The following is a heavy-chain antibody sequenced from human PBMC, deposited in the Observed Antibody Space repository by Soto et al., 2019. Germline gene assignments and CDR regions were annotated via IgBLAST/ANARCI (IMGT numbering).Heavy chain of an antibody. CDR1: GGSISSYY. CDR2: IYYSGST. D-gene: IGHD1-1*01. CDR3: ERQYNSGYYYYGMDV. J-gene: IGHJ6*02. Sequence: SETLSLTCTVSGGSISSYYWSWIRQPPGKGLEWIGYIYYSGSTNYNPSLKSRVTISVDTSKNQFSLKLSSVTAADTAVYYCERQYNSGYYYYGMDVWGQGTTVTVSS. V-gene: IGHV4-59*01.